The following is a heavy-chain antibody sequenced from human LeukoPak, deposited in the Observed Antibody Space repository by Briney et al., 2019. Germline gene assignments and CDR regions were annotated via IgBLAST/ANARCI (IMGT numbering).Heavy chain of an antibody. V-gene: IGHV1-69*13. Sequence: GASVKVSCKASGGTFSSYAISWVRQAPGQGLEWMGGIIPIFGTANYAQKFQGRVTITADESTSTAYMELSSLRSEDTAVYYCAMHDYGDYRLYGMDVWGQGTTVTVSS. J-gene: IGHJ6*02. CDR2: IIPIFGTA. CDR1: GGTFSSYA. CDR3: AMHDYGDYRLYGMDV. D-gene: IGHD4-17*01.